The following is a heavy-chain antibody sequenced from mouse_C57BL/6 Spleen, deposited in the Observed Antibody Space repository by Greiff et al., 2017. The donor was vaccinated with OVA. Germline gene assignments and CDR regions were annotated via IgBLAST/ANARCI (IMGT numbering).Heavy chain of an antibody. V-gene: IGHV5-17*01. CDR2: ISSGSSTI. D-gene: IGHD1-1*01. CDR1: GFTFSDYG. Sequence: EVHLVESGGGLVKPGGSLKLSCAASGFTFSDYGMHWVRQAPEKGLEWVAYISSGSSTIYYADTVKGRFTISRDNAKNTRFLQMTSLRSEDTAMYYCASLTTVVAHYAMDYWGQGTSVTVSS. CDR3: ASLTTVVAHYAMDY. J-gene: IGHJ4*01.